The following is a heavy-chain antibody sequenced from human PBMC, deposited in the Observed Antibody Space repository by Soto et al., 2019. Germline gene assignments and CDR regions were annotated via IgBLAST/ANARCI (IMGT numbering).Heavy chain of an antibody. J-gene: IGHJ5*02. CDR1: GTTFDRFT. CDR3: AREDDTTGHYSWFDP. V-gene: IGHV1-69*13. Sequence: SVKVSCKPSGTTFDRFTFNWVRQAPGQGLEWMGGFVPMFGSASIAQRFQGRLRITADASAGTGYMELSDLRSEDTAIYFCAREDDTTGHYSWFDPWGPGTLVTVSS. CDR2: FVPMFGSA. D-gene: IGHD1-1*01.